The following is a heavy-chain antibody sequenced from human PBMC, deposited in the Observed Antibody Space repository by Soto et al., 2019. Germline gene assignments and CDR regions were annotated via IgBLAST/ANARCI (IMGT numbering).Heavy chain of an antibody. CDR1: GYTFTSYG. V-gene: IGHV1-18*01. J-gene: IGHJ3*02. CDR2: ISAYNGNT. Sequence: QVQLVQSGAEVKKPGASVKVSCKASGYTFTSYGISWVRQAPGQGLEWMGWISAYNGNTNYAQKLQGRVTMTTDTSTSTAYVELRSLGSGDTAVYYCGRDIRDSSGWYGGNVYDGFDIWGQGTMVTVSS. D-gene: IGHD6-19*01. CDR3: GRDIRDSSGWYGGNVYDGFDI.